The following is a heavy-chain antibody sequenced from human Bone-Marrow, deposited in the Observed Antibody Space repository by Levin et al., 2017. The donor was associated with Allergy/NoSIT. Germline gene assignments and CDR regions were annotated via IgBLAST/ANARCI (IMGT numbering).Heavy chain of an antibody. D-gene: IGHD4-17*01. CDR2: VSHGGFT. Sequence: SETLSLTCAVSGGSFGGYFWSWLRQPPGKGPEWIGEVSHGGFTTYNPSLKSRVAISVDASRNEFSLKLDHVTAADTAVYYCAVFSLRYGTFEMWGQGTMVTVSS. CDR3: AVFSLRYGTFEM. J-gene: IGHJ3*02. V-gene: IGHV4-34*01. CDR1: GGSFGGYF.